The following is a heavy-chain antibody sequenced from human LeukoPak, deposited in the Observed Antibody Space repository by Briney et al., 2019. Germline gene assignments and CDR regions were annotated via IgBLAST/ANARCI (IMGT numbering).Heavy chain of an antibody. J-gene: IGHJ3*02. CDR3: ARHGTYYYDSSGYLIRANGAFDI. V-gene: IGHV4-61*02. CDR2: IYTSGST. CDR1: GGSLSSGSYY. D-gene: IGHD3-22*01. Sequence: SETLSLTCTVSGGSLSSGSYYWSWIRQPAGKGLEWIGRIYTSGSTNYNPSLKSRVTISVDTSKNQFSLKLSSVTAADTAVYYCARHGTYYYDSSGYLIRANGAFDIWGQGTMVTVSS.